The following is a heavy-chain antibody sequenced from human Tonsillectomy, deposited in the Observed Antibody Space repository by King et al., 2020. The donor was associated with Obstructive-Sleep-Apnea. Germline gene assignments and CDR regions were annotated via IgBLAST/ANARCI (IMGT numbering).Heavy chain of an antibody. V-gene: IGHV3-30*18. CDR1: GFTFSGYD. CDR3: AKEGGVTTVTTPFDY. Sequence: VQLVESGGGVVQPGRSLRLSCAASGFTFSGYDIHWVRQAPGKGLEWVAVISYDGNNKYYADSVKGRFTISRDNSKNTLYLQMNSLRAEDTAVYYCAKEGGVTTVTTPFDYWGQGTLVTVSS. D-gene: IGHD4-17*01. CDR2: ISYDGNNK. J-gene: IGHJ4*02.